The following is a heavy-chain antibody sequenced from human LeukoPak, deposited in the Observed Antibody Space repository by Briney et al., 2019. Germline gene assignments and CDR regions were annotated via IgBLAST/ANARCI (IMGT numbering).Heavy chain of an antibody. CDR3: ARLLEGVAGTWGY. CDR2: IYPGDSDT. V-gene: IGHV5-51*01. D-gene: IGHD6-19*01. CDR1: EYSFTNYW. J-gene: IGHJ4*02. Sequence: GESLKISCKGSEYSFTNYWIGWVRQMPGKGLEWMGMIYPGDSDTRYSPSFQGQVTISADKSISTAYLRWSSLKASDTAMYYCARLLEGVAGTWGYWGQGTLVTVSS.